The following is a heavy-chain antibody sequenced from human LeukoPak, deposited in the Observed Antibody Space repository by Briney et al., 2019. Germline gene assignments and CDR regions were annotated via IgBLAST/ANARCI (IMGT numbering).Heavy chain of an antibody. Sequence: KSSETLSLTCTVSGGSIGSGGYYWSWIRQHPGKGLEWIGYIYYSGSTYYNPSLKGRVTISVDTSKNQFSLKLSSVTAADTAVYYCARDQGMVRTNWFDPWGQGTLVTVSS. D-gene: IGHD3-10*01. J-gene: IGHJ5*02. CDR1: GGSIGSGGYY. CDR3: ARDQGMVRTNWFDP. V-gene: IGHV4-31*02. CDR2: IYYSGST.